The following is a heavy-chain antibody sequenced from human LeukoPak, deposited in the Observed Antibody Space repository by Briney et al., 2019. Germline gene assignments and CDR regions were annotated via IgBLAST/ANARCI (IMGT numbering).Heavy chain of an antibody. V-gene: IGHV3-23*01. CDR1: GFTFSSYA. Sequence: TGGSLRLSCAASGFTFSSYAMSSARPAPGNGLEWVSGISVSGGSTYYADSVKGRFTISRDNSKNTLYLQMNSLRAEDTAVYYCACYDSSGYYPFGYWGQGTLVTVSS. D-gene: IGHD3-22*01. CDR3: ACYDSSGYYPFGY. J-gene: IGHJ4*02. CDR2: ISVSGGST.